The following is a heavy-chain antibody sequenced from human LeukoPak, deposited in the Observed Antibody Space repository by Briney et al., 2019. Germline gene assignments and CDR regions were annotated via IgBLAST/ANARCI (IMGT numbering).Heavy chain of an antibody. J-gene: IGHJ3*02. Sequence: ASVKVSCKASGYTFAGYYMHWVRQAPGQGLEWMGIINPSGGSTSYAQKFQGRVTMTRDMSTSTVYMELSSLRSEDTAVYYCARMAWEYYYDSSGYRGAFDIWGQGTMVTVSS. CDR1: GYTFAGYY. CDR3: ARMAWEYYYDSSGYRGAFDI. D-gene: IGHD3-22*01. CDR2: INPSGGST. V-gene: IGHV1-46*01.